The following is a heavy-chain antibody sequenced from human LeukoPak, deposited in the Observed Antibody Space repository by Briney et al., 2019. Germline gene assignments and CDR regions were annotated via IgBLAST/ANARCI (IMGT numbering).Heavy chain of an antibody. Sequence: GGSLRLSCSASRFTFSYYYMSWIRQAPAKGLEGVSYISSSGSTIYYADSAKGRVTISRDNAKNSLYLQMNSLRAEDTAVYYCARGATYSSSSPDYWGQGTLVTVSS. D-gene: IGHD6-6*01. CDR1: RFTFSYYY. V-gene: IGHV3-11*04. J-gene: IGHJ4*02. CDR2: ISSSGSTI. CDR3: ARGATYSSSSPDY.